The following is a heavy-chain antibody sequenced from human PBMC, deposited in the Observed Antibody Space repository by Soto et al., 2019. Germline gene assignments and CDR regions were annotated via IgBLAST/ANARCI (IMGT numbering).Heavy chain of an antibody. J-gene: IGHJ4*02. CDR3: ARDVAVPGETDRFDF. V-gene: IGHV4-4*02. CDR1: GDSITTNKW. D-gene: IGHD3-10*01. CDR2: IYHNGNT. Sequence: NPSETLSLTCTVSGDSITTNKWWSWVRQPPGKGLEWIGEIYHNGNTNYNPSLKSRVTMSVDTSKNQFSLKVTSVTAADTAIYYCARDVAVPGETDRFDFWGQGTLVTVSS.